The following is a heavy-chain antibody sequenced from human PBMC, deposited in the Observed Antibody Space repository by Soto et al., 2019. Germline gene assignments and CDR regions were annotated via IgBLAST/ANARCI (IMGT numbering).Heavy chain of an antibody. D-gene: IGHD1-26*01. CDR2: ISGSGGST. J-gene: IGHJ4*02. CDR3: AKLWWDLRFFDY. Sequence: GGSLRLSCAASGFTFSSYAMSWVRQAPGKGLEWVSAISGSGGSTYYADSVKGRFTISRDNSKNTLCLQMSSLRAEDTAVYYCAKLWWDLRFFDYWGQGTLVTVSS. CDR1: GFTFSSYA. V-gene: IGHV3-23*01.